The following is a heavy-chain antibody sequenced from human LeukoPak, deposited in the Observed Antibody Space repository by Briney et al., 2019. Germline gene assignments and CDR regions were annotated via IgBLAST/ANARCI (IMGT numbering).Heavy chain of an antibody. Sequence: ASVTVSCKASGYTFTGYYIHWVRQAPGQGLEWMGWISAYNGNTHYEQKLQGRVTMTTDTSTSTAYMELRSLRPDDTAVYYCAREGVLGYSGYDRVDYWGQGTLVTVSS. CDR3: AREGVLGYSGYDRVDY. D-gene: IGHD5-12*01. J-gene: IGHJ4*02. CDR2: ISAYNGNT. CDR1: GYTFTGYY. V-gene: IGHV1-18*04.